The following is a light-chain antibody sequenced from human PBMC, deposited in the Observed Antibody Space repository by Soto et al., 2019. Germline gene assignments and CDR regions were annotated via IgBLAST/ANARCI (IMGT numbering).Light chain of an antibody. J-gene: IGKJ4*01. Sequence: DNQMTQSPSSLSASIGDRVTITCRASQGVRSALAWYQQKPGKAPERLIYAISSLQSGVPSRFSGSGSGTEFTLTISSLQPEDFATYFCLQHNAYPLTFGGGTKVE. V-gene: IGKV1-17*01. CDR3: LQHNAYPLT. CDR1: QGVRSA. CDR2: AIS.